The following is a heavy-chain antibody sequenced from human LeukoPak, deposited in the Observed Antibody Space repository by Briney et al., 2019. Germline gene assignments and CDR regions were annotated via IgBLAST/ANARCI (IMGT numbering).Heavy chain of an antibody. V-gene: IGHV4-59*01. CDR3: ARDRRGYSYGFDDYYYYGMDV. Sequence: SETLSLTCTDSGGSISSYYWSWIRQPPGKGLEWIGYIYYSGSTNYNPSLKSRVTISVDTSKNQFSLKLSSVTAADTAVYYCARDRRGYSYGFDDYYYYGMDVWGQGTTVTVSS. CDR2: IYYSGST. CDR1: GGSISSYY. J-gene: IGHJ6*02. D-gene: IGHD5-18*01.